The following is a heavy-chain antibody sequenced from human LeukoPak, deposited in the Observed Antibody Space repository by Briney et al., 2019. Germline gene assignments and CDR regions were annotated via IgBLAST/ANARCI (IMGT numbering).Heavy chain of an antibody. V-gene: IGHV3-7*05. D-gene: IGHD4-17*01. CDR3: ASISYGDYEN. J-gene: IGHJ1*01. Sequence: GGSLRLSCVASGFTFGSYWMNWVRQAQGKGLEWVANIRQDGSEKKYVDSVKGRFTISRDNAKNALYLQMNSLRAEDTAVYYCASISYGDYENWGQGNLVTVSS. CDR2: IRQDGSEK. CDR1: GFTFGSYW.